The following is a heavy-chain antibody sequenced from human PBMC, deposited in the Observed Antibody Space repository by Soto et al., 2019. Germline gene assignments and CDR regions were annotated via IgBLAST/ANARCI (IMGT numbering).Heavy chain of an antibody. V-gene: IGHV1-69*02. Sequence: GASVKVSCKASGGTFSSYTISWVRQAPGQGLEWMGRIIPILGIANYAQKFQGRVTITADKSTSTAYMELSSLRSEDTAVYYCARGPHSSSWLSGELNWFDPWGQGTLVTVSS. CDR1: GGTFSSYT. D-gene: IGHD6-13*01. CDR2: IIPILGIA. J-gene: IGHJ5*02. CDR3: ARGPHSSSWLSGELNWFDP.